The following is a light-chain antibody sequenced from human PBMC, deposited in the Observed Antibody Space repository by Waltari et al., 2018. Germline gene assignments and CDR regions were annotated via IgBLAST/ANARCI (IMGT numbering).Light chain of an antibody. CDR2: AAY. CDR3: QQTYSDPRT. CDR1: QNIRTY. V-gene: IGKV1-39*01. Sequence: DIQMTQSPPSLSASVGDRVTITCRASQNIRTYLNWYQQTPGKAPRLLIYAAYTLRSGVPARFSASGSGTNFTLTISSLQPEGFATFYCQQTYSDPRTFGGGTKV. J-gene: IGKJ4*01.